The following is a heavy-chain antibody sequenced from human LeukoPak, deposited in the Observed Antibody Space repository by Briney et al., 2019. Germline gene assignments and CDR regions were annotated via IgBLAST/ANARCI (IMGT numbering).Heavy chain of an antibody. J-gene: IGHJ4*02. V-gene: IGHV1-69*05. Sequence: SVKVSCKASGGTFSSYAISWVRQAPGQGLEWMGRIIPIFGTANYAQKFQGRVTITTDESTSTAYMELSSLRSEDTAVYYCARVNVYYYDSSGYRDYWGQGTLVTVSS. CDR2: IIPIFGTA. CDR1: GGTFSSYA. D-gene: IGHD3-22*01. CDR3: ARVNVYYYDSSGYRDY.